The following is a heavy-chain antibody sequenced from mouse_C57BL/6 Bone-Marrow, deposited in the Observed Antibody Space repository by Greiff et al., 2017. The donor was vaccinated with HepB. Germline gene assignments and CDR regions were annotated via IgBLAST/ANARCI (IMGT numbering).Heavy chain of an antibody. J-gene: IGHJ2*01. V-gene: IGHV1-55*01. Sequence: VQLQQPGAELVKPGASVKMSCTASGYTFTSYWITWVKQRPGQGLEWIGDIYPGSGSTNYNEKFKSKATLTVDSSSSTAYMQLSSLTSEDSAVYYCARDDYVFDYWGQGTTLTVSS. CDR3: ARDDYVFDY. CDR2: IYPGSGST. CDR1: GYTFTSYW. D-gene: IGHD2-4*01.